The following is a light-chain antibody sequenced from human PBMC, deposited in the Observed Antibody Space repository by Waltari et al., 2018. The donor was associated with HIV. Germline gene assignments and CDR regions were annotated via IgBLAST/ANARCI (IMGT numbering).Light chain of an antibody. J-gene: IGKJ3*01. V-gene: IGKV1-6*02. Sequence: AIQMTQSPSSLSASVGDRVTITCRASQAIGNDLGWYQQKPGQAPKALIYAASSLQTGIPSRFGGSRSGTDFTLTISSLQTEDSATYYCLQDGSFPLTFGPGTKVDV. CDR3: LQDGSFPLT. CDR1: QAIGND. CDR2: AAS.